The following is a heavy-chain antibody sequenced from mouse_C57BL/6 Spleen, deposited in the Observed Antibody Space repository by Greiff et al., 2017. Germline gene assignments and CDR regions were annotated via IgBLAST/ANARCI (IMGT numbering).Heavy chain of an antibody. CDR3: ARPDYDYAWFAY. J-gene: IGHJ3*01. D-gene: IGHD2-4*01. Sequence: EVHLVEPGGGLVKPGASLKLSCAASGFTFSDYGMHWVRQAPEKGLEWVAYISSGSSTIYYADTVKGRFTISRDNAKNTLFLQMTSLRSEDTAMYYCARPDYDYAWFAYWGQGTLVTVSA. CDR2: ISSGSSTI. CDR1: GFTFSDYG. V-gene: IGHV5-17*01.